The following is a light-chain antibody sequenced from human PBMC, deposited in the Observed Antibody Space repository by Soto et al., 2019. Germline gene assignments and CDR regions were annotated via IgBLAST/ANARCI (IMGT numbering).Light chain of an antibody. J-gene: IGKJ4*01. CDR2: DAS. CDR1: QSVSSN. CDR3: QQRGDWPHT. V-gene: IGKV3-11*01. Sequence: EIVLTPAPTTLSLSPGERATLSCSASQSVSSNFAWSQQKPVRAPRLLIYDASTSATGIPARFIGSGSGTDFSLNISRIEHEDFAVYSCQQRGDWPHTFGGGNKVEIK.